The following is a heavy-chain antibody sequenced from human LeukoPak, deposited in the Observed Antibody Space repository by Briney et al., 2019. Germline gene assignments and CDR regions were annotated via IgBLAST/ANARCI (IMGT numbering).Heavy chain of an antibody. Sequence: GGSLRLSCAASGFTFSSYGMHWVRQAPGKGLEWVAFIRYDGSNKYYADSVKGRFTISRDNSKNTLYLQMNSLRAEDTAVYYCAKDLSDDFWSGYYFDYWGQGTLVTVSS. CDR2: IRYDGSNK. CDR1: GFTFSSYG. J-gene: IGHJ4*02. D-gene: IGHD3-3*01. V-gene: IGHV3-30*02. CDR3: AKDLSDDFWSGYYFDY.